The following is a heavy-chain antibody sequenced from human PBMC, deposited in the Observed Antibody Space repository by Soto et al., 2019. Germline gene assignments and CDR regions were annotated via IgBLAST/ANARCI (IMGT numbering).Heavy chain of an antibody. J-gene: IGHJ5*02. CDR1: GYTFTNYG. D-gene: IGHD3-10*01. CDR3: ARGVGSGSYYNHYNWFDP. CDR2: ISAYNGNT. Sequence: QVQLVQSGAEVKKPGASVKVSCKASGYTFTNYGISWVRQAPGQGLEWMGWISAYNGNTNHAQKLQGRVTMTTDTVTXTXXMVLGSRRSDDKAVYYCARGVGSGSYYNHYNWFDPWGQGTLVTVSS. V-gene: IGHV1-18*01.